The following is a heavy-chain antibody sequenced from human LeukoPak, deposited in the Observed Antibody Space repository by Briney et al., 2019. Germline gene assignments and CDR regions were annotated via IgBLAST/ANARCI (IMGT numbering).Heavy chain of an antibody. J-gene: IGHJ5*02. CDR2: IYHSGST. CDR1: GGSISSGGYY. D-gene: IGHD2-15*01. CDR3: ARGGGLKNWFDP. V-gene: IGHV4-30-2*01. Sequence: SETLSLTCTVSGGSISSGGYYWSWIRQPPGKGLEWIGYIYHSGSTYYNPSLKSRVTISVDRSKNQFSLKLSSVTAADTAVYYCARGGGLKNWFDPWGQGTLVTVSS.